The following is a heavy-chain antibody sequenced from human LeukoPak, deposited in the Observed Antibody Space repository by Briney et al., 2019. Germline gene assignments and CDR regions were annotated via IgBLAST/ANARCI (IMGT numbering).Heavy chain of an antibody. Sequence: GGSLRFSCAASGFTFSSYAMSWVRQAPGKGLEWVSAISGSGGSTYYADSVKGRFTISRDNSKNTLYLQMNSLRAEDTAVYYCAKVNGWYDFWRDLDYWGQGTLVTVSS. V-gene: IGHV3-23*01. D-gene: IGHD3-3*01. CDR1: GFTFSSYA. CDR3: AKVNGWYDFWRDLDY. J-gene: IGHJ4*02. CDR2: ISGSGGST.